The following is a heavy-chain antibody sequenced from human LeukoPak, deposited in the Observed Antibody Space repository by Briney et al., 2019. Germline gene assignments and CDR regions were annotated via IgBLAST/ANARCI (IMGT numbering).Heavy chain of an antibody. CDR3: ARVPAANYYYGMAV. D-gene: IGHD2-2*01. Sequence: GYCSAWIRQPPWNGLEWIGYIYHSGSTYYNPSLKSRVPISVDRSKNRFSLKLSSVTAADTAVYYCARVPAANYYYGMAVWGQGTTVTVSS. CDR2: IYHSGST. CDR1: GYC. V-gene: IGHV4-30-2*01. J-gene: IGHJ6*02.